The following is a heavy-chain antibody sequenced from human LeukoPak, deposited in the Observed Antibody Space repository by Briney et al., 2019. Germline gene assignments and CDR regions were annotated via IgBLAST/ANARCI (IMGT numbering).Heavy chain of an antibody. V-gene: IGHV3-23*01. D-gene: IGHD5-18*01. CDR2: IFGSGGSP. CDR3: GKTTVGYSSGQKPAWPVDF. J-gene: IGHJ4*02. Sequence: GGSLRPSCEASGFIFGSHAMYWVRQAPGKGLEWVAGIFGSGGSPHYVDSVKGRFTISRDNPRNTVYLQINSLRDDDTAVYYCGKTTVGYSSGQKPAWPVDFWGQGTLVTVSS. CDR1: GFIFGSHA.